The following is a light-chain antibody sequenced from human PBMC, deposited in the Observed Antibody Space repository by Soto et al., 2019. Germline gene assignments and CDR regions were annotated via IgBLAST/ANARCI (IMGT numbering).Light chain of an antibody. Sequence: EIVMTQSPATLSVSPGEGATLSCRASQSVSSKLAWYQQKPGQPPRLLIYGVHSRATGIPDRFSGSGSGTDFTLTISRLDPEDSAVYYCQQYGSSAWTFGQGTKVDIK. CDR1: QSVSSK. CDR2: GVH. V-gene: IGKV3-20*01. CDR3: QQYGSSAWT. J-gene: IGKJ1*01.